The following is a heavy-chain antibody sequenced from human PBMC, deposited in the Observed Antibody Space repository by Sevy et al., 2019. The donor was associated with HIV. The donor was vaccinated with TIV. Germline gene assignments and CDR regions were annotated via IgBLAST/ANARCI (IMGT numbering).Heavy chain of an antibody. J-gene: IGHJ4*02. CDR3: ARGRQWPSDFDF. CDR2: VWLIESDT. V-gene: IGHV5-51*01. D-gene: IGHD6-19*01. Sequence: GESLKISCQASGYSFPTYWIAWVRQMPGKGLEWVGIVWLIESDTTYSPSFQGQVTISVDKSINTVYLHWSSLKASHTGVYYCARGRQWPSDFDFWGQGTLVTVSS. CDR1: GYSFPTYW.